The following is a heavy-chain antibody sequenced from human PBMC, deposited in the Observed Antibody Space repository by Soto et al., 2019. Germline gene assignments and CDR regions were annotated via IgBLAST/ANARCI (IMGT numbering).Heavy chain of an antibody. CDR3: ARAGAARLFHFDY. V-gene: IGHV1-69*01. J-gene: IGHJ4*02. CDR1: GGTFSSYA. Sequence: QVQLVQSGAEVKKPGSSVKVSCKASGGTFSSYAISWVLQAPGQGLEWMGGIIPIFGTANYAQNFQGRVTITADESTSTAYMELSSLRSEDTAVYYCARAGAARLFHFDYWGQGTLVTVSS. D-gene: IGHD6-6*01. CDR2: IIPIFGTA.